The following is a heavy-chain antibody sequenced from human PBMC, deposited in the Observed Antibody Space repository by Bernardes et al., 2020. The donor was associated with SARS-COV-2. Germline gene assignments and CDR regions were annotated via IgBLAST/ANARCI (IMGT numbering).Heavy chain of an antibody. J-gene: IGHJ5*02. Sequence: ASVKVSCKASGYPFTSHGISWVRHAPGQGLEWMGWISGDDGNTNYAQKFHGRVTMTTDTSTSTAYMELRSLRSDDTAVYYCAAVVGYSYGGGWFDPWGQGTLVTVSS. D-gene: IGHD5-12*01. V-gene: IGHV1-18*01. CDR3: AAVVGYSYGGGWFDP. CDR1: GYPFTSHG. CDR2: ISGDDGNT.